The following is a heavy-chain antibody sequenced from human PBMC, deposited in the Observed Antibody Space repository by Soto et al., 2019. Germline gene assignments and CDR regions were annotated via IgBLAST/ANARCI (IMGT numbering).Heavy chain of an antibody. CDR2: IIPIFGTA. CDR1: GGTFSSYG. D-gene: IGHD3-22*01. V-gene: IGHV1-69*13. CDR3: ARDGHYDSSSAFDI. J-gene: IGHJ3*02. Sequence: SVKVSCKASGGTFSSYGISWVRQAPRQGLEWMGGIIPIFGTANYAQKFQGRVTITADESTSTAYMELSSLRSEDTAVYYCARDGHYDSSSAFDIWGQGTMVTVSS.